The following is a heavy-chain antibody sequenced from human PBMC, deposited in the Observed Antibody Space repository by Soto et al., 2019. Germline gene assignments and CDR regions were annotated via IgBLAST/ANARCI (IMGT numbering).Heavy chain of an antibody. D-gene: IGHD1-26*01. CDR1: GFTFSIYA. CDR3: AREGGSLNWFDP. J-gene: IGHJ5*02. CDR2: IDAGGGGT. V-gene: IGHV3-23*01. Sequence: GGSLRLSCAASGFTFSIYAMGWVRQAPGKGLEWVSAIDAGGGGTYYADSVKGRFTISRDNSKNTLYLQMDNLRTEDTAHYYCAREGGSLNWFDPWGQGTLVTVSS.